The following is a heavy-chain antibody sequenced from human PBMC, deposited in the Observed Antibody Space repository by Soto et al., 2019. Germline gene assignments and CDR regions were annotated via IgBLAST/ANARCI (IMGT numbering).Heavy chain of an antibody. Sequence: QVQLVQSGAEVRQPASSVKVSCKTSGATFSSYAITWVRQAPGQGHEWMGGIVPTVDTSTYAQKFQGRVSITADKFTNTVYMELSSLRSDDTAVYYCVRVVAIPGYPDNWGQGTLVTVSS. CDR3: VRVVAIPGYPDN. J-gene: IGHJ4*02. V-gene: IGHV1-69*10. CDR2: IVPTVDTS. D-gene: IGHD5-12*01. CDR1: GATFSSYA.